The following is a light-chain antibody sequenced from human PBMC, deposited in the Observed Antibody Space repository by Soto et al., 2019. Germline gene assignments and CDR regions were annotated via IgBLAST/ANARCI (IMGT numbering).Light chain of an antibody. CDR3: QPYIHLCT. J-gene: IGKJ4*01. CDR2: QAS. CDR1: QNIETW. Sequence: DVLMPHSPSTLSASVGDIVTITCRASQNIETWLAWYQQKPGKAPKLMIYQASRLEGGAPSRFSGGGSVTEFTLTIGSLESADFATYYCQPYIHLCTFGEVT. V-gene: IGKV1-5*03.